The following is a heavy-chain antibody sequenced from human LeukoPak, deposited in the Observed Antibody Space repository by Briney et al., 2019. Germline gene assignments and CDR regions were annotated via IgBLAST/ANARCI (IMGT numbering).Heavy chain of an antibody. CDR1: GDTLTALS. D-gene: IGHD2-2*01. CDR3: TTGKIYCSTTSCSDDY. CDR2: FHPEDGET. J-gene: IGHJ4*02. V-gene: IGHV1-24*01. Sequence: GASVKVSCMVSGDTLTALSMHWVRQAPGKGLEWMGGFHPEDGETIYAQKFQGRVTMTEDTSTDTAYMELSSLRSDDTAAYYCTTGKIYCSTTSCSDDYRGQGTLVTVSS.